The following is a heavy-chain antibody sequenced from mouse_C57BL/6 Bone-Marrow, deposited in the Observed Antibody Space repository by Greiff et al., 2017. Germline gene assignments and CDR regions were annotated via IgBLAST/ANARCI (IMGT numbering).Heavy chain of an antibody. CDR2: IYPGSGST. V-gene: IGHV1-55*01. CDR1: GYTFTSYG. D-gene: IGHD1-1*01. Sequence: QVQLQQSGAELVKPGASGKMSCKASGYTFTSYGIIWVKQRPGPGIEWIGDIYPGSGSTNYNEKFKSKATLTVDTSSSTAYMQLSSLTSEDSAVYYCAHSGRYYDSRGYWYFDVWGTGTTVTVSS. CDR3: AHSGRYYDSRGYWYFDV. J-gene: IGHJ1*03.